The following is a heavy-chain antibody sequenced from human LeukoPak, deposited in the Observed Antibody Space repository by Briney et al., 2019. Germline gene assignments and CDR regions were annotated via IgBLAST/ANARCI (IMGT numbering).Heavy chain of an antibody. J-gene: IGHJ3*01. Sequence: GGSLRLSCAASGFTFSTYWMTWVRQAPGKGLEWVANIKRDGTAKNYVDSVWGRFTISRDNAKNTLYLQMNSLRAEDTAVYYCSGSGWTTDAFDVWGQGTMVTVSS. D-gene: IGHD6-19*01. CDR1: GFTFSTYW. CDR2: IKRDGTAK. CDR3: SGSGWTTDAFDV. V-gene: IGHV3-7*02.